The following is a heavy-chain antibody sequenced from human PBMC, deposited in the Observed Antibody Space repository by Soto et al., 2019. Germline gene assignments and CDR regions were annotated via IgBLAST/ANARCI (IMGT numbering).Heavy chain of an antibody. Sequence: GGSLRLSCAASGFTFSSYWMHWVRQAPGKGLVWVSRINSDGSSTRYADSVKGRFTISRDNAKNTLYLQMNSLRAEDTAVYYCARGGISSSWSLGVGGVYYYYYMDVWGKGTTVTVSS. CDR3: ARGGISSSWSLGVGGVYYYYYMDV. V-gene: IGHV3-74*01. J-gene: IGHJ6*03. CDR1: GFTFSSYW. D-gene: IGHD6-13*01. CDR2: INSDGSST.